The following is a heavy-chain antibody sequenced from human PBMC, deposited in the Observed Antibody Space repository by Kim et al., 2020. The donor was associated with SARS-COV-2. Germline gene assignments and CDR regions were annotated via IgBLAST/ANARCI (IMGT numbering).Heavy chain of an antibody. J-gene: IGHJ4*02. V-gene: IGHV4-39*01. CDR3: YSYDSSGYYADY. CDR1: GGSISSSRYY. Sequence: SETLSLTCTVSGGSISSSRYYWGWIRQPPGKGLEWIGSIYYSGSTYYNPSLKSRVTISVDTSKNQFSLKLSSVTAADTAVYYSYSYDSSGYYADYWGQGTLVTVSS. D-gene: IGHD3-22*01. CDR2: IYYSGST.